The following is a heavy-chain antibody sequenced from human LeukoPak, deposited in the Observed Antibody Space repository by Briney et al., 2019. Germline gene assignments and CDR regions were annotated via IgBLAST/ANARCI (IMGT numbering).Heavy chain of an antibody. Sequence: PGGSLRLSCAASGFTFSSYWMSWVRQAPGKGLEWVANIKQDGSEKYYVDSVKGRFTISRDNAKNSLYLQMNSLRAEDTVVYYCARGDTMVRGVIIKSYYYYGMDVWGQGTTVTVSS. CDR1: GFTFSSYW. J-gene: IGHJ6*02. CDR3: ARGDTMVRGVIIKSYYYYGMDV. CDR2: IKQDGSEK. V-gene: IGHV3-7*01. D-gene: IGHD3-10*01.